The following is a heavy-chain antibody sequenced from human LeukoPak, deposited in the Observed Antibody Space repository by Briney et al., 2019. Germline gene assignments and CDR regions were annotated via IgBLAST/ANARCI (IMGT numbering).Heavy chain of an antibody. Sequence: GASVKVSCKASGYTFTGYYMHWVRQAPGQGLEWMGWINPNSGGTNYAQKFQGRVTMTRDTSISTAYMELSRLRSDDTAVYYCARANRGLAYCGGDCYSIPWYFDLWGRGTLVTVSS. J-gene: IGHJ2*01. CDR2: INPNSGGT. CDR3: ARANRGLAYCGGDCYSIPWYFDL. D-gene: IGHD2-21*02. CDR1: GYTFTGYY. V-gene: IGHV1-2*02.